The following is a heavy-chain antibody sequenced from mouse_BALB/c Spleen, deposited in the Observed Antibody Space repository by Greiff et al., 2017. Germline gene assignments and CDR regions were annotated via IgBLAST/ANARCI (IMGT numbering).Heavy chain of an antibody. Sequence: EVQLQQSGPELVKPGASVKISCKASGYSFTGYYMHWVKQSHVKSLEWIGRINPYNGATSYNQNFKDKASLTVDKYSSTAYMELHSLTSEDSAVYYCARDPITTVVADYYAMDYGGQGTSVTVSS. CDR2: INPYNGAT. CDR3: ARDPITTVVADYYAMDY. V-gene: IGHV1-26*01. J-gene: IGHJ4*01. CDR1: GYSFTGYY. D-gene: IGHD1-1*01.